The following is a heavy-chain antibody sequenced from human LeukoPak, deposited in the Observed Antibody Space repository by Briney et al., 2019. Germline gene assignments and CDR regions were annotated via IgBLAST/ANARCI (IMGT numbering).Heavy chain of an antibody. CDR3: ARDVSPLSSGSYEVFYYGMDV. D-gene: IGHD6-19*01. CDR1: GYTFTGYY. J-gene: IGHJ6*02. CDR2: INPNSGGR. Sequence: GASVKVSCKASGYTFTGYYIHWVRQAPGQGLEWMGWINPNSGGRKYAQKFEGRVTITRDTSITTAYMEVSRLRSDDTAMYYCARDVSPLSSGSYEVFYYGMDVWGQGTTVTVSS. V-gene: IGHV1-2*02.